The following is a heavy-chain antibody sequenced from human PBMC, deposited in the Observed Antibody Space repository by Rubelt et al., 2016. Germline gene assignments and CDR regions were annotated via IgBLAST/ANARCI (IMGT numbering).Heavy chain of an antibody. CDR3: AKSTMVRRTCGDLGFDP. CDR1: GFTFSNYA. J-gene: IGHJ5*01. D-gene: IGHD3-10*01. V-gene: IGHV3-23*01. CDR2: IDSGAVNT. Sequence: GGSLRLSCAASGFTFSNYAMTWVRQAPGKGLEWVSAIDSGAVNTYYADSVKGRFTISRDNSKNTLYLQMNSLRAEDTAVYYCAKSTMVRRTCGDLGFDPWGQGTLVTVSS.